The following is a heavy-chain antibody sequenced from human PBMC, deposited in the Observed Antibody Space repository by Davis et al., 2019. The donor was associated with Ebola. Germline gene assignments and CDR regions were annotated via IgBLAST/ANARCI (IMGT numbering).Heavy chain of an antibody. Sequence: AASVKVSCKASGYTFTGYYMHWVRQAPGQGLEWMGRINPNSGGTNYAQKFQGRVTMTRDTSISTAYMELSSLRSEDTAVYYCARGPQLDELLFFGYGMDVWGKGTTVTVSS. D-gene: IGHD2-2*01. CDR1: GYTFTGYY. CDR3: ARGPQLDELLFFGYGMDV. J-gene: IGHJ6*04. CDR2: INPNSGGT. V-gene: IGHV1-2*06.